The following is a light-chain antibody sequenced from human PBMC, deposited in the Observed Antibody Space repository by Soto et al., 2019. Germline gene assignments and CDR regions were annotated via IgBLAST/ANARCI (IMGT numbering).Light chain of an antibody. V-gene: IGKV3-11*01. CDR2: DAS. Sequence: EIAMTQSPATLSVSPGERATLSCRTSQSVGSDLAWYQQKPGQAPRLLIYDASNRATGIPARFSGSGSGTDFTLTISRLEPEDFAVYYCQQFSSYPLTFGGGTKVDIK. CDR1: QSVGSD. J-gene: IGKJ4*01. CDR3: QQFSSYPLT.